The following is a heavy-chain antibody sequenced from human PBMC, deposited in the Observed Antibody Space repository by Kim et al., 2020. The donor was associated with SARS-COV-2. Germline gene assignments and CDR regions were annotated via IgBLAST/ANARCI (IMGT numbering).Heavy chain of an antibody. CDR2: IYYSGST. CDR3: ARGPPSYGDYDSWFNP. CDR1: GGSISSYY. J-gene: IGHJ5*02. Sequence: SETLSLTYTVSGGSISSYYWSWIRQPPGKGLEWIGYIYYSGSTNYNPSLKSRVTISVDTSKNQFSLKLSSVTAADTAVYYCARGPPSYGDYDSWFNPWGQGTLVTVSS. V-gene: IGHV4-59*13. D-gene: IGHD4-17*01.